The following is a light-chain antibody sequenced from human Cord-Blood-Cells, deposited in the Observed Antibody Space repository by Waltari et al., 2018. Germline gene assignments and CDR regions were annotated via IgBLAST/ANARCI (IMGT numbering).Light chain of an antibody. CDR3: CSYAGSSTSWV. CDR1: SSDVGSYNL. J-gene: IGLJ3*02. CDR2: EGS. Sequence: QSALTQPASVSGSPGQSITVSCTGTSSDVGSYNLVSWYQQHPGKAPKLMIYEGSKRPSGVSNRSSRSNSGNTASLTISGLQAADEADYYCCSYAGSSTSWVFGGGTKLTVL. V-gene: IGLV2-23*01.